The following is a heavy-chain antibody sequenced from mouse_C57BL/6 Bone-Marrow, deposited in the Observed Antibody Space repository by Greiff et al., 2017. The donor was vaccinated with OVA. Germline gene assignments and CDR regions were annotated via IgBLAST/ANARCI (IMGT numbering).Heavy chain of an antibody. CDR1: GYTFTTYP. CDR3: ARRASYGSSPYYFDY. V-gene: IGHV1-47*01. J-gene: IGHJ2*01. D-gene: IGHD1-1*01. CDR2: FHPYNDDT. Sequence: VQLQQSGAELVKPGASVKMSCKASGYTFTTYPIEWMKQNHGKSLEWIGNFHPYNDDTKYNEKFKGKATLTVEKSSITVYLELRLLPSDYSAVYYCARRASYGSSPYYFDYWGQGTTLTVSS.